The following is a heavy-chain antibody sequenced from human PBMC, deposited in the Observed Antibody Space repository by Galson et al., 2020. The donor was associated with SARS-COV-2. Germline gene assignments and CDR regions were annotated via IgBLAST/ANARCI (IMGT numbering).Heavy chain of an antibody. D-gene: IGHD4-17*01. CDR3: ARTNYGDYDRSLGY. J-gene: IGHJ4*02. Sequence: GESLKISCAASGFTFDDYGMSWVRQAPGKGLEWVSGISWNGGGTGYADSVKGRFIISRDNAKNSLYLQMNRLRAEDTALYHCARTNYGDYDRSLGYWGQGILVTVSS. V-gene: IGHV3-20*01. CDR1: GFTFDDYG. CDR2: ISWNGGGT.